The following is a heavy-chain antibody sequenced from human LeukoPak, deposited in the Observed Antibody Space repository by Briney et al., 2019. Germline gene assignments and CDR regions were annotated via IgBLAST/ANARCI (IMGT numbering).Heavy chain of an antibody. V-gene: IGHV3-66*01. CDR1: GFTISSNY. Sequence: GGSLRLSCAASGFTISSNYMSWVRQAPGKGLEWVSVIYSGGSTYYADSVKGRFTISRDNSKNTLYLQMNSLRAEDTAVYYCAKTTVTTFYYGMDVWGQGTLVTVSS. J-gene: IGHJ6*02. CDR2: IYSGGST. D-gene: IGHD4-17*01. CDR3: AKTTVTTFYYGMDV.